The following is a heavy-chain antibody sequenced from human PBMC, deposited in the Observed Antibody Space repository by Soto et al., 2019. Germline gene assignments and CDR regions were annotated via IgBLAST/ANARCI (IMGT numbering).Heavy chain of an antibody. J-gene: IGHJ6*02. CDR1: GFTFSSYS. V-gene: IGHV3-21*01. Sequence: EVQLVESGGGLVKPGGSLRLSCAASGFTFSSYSMNWVRQAPGKGLEWVSSISSSSSYIYYADSVKGRFTISRDNAKNSLDLQMNSLRAEDTAVYYCARDGDSSSWYNIGRDGMDVWGQGTTVTVSS. CDR2: ISSSSSYI. CDR3: ARDGDSSSWYNIGRDGMDV. D-gene: IGHD6-13*01.